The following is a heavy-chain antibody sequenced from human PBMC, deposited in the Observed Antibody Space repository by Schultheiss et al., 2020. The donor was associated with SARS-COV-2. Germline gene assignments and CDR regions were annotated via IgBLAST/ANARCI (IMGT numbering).Heavy chain of an antibody. V-gene: IGHV5-51*01. CDR2: IYPGDSDT. J-gene: IGHJ2*01. Sequence: GGSLRLSCKGSGYSFTSYWIGWVRQMPGKGLEWMGIIYPGDSDTRYSPSFQGQVTISADKSISTAYLQWSSLKASDTAMYYCARATYYDVLTGRSLADGWYLDLWGRGTRVTVSS. CDR1: GYSFTSYW. CDR3: ARATYYDVLTGRSLADGWYLDL. D-gene: IGHD3-9*01.